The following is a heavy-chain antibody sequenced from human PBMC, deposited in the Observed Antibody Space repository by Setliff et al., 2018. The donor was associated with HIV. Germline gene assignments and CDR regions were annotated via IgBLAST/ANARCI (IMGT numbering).Heavy chain of an antibody. CDR2: ISPYNDHT. CDR3: ARTDYGGNSGGNYFDY. Sequence: ASVKVSCKASGYTFTTYDITWVRQAPGQGLEWLGWISPYNDHTNFAQKFQGRVTMTTDTATSTAYMEVRSLRSDDTAVYYCARTDYGGNSGGNYFDYWGQGSLVTVSS. D-gene: IGHD4-17*01. CDR1: GYTFTTYD. V-gene: IGHV1-18*01. J-gene: IGHJ4*02.